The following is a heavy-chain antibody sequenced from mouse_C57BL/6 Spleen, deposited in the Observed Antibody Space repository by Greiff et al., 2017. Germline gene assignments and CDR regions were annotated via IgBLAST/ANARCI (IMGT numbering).Heavy chain of an antibody. CDR3: ARSRWLEYYFDY. CDR2: INPNNGGT. V-gene: IGHV1-26*01. J-gene: IGHJ2*01. Sequence: EVQLQQSGPELVKPGASVKISCKASGYTFTDYYFNWVKQSHGTSLEWIGDINPNNGGTSYNQQFKGNATLTVDKSSSTAYMELRSLTSEDSAVYYCARSRWLEYYFDYWGQGTTLTVSS. D-gene: IGHD1-1*02. CDR1: GYTFTDYY.